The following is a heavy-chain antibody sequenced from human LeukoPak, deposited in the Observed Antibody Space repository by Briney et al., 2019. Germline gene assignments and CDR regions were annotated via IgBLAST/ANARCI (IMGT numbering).Heavy chain of an antibody. V-gene: IGHV3-30-3*01. Sequence: PGGSLRLSCAASGFTFSSYAMHWVRQAPGKGLEWVAVISYDGSNKYYADSVKGRFTISRDNSKNTLYLQMNSLRAEDTAVYYCAKEARYSSGRFIDYWGQGTLVTVSS. CDR2: ISYDGSNK. CDR3: AKEARYSSGRFIDY. CDR1: GFTFSSYA. J-gene: IGHJ4*02. D-gene: IGHD6-19*01.